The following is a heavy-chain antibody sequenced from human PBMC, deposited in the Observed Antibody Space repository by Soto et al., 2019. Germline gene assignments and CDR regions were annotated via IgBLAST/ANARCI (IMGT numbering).Heavy chain of an antibody. CDR2: IDSSGEK. Sequence: QVTLKESGPVLVKPTETLTLRCTVSGLSITESEMGVSWVRQPPGQPLEWLAHIDSSGEKSYRTFLKGRLASSKDTSNRQIVLTMTNMDPADTATYYCARRHLAVAVSTWFDPWGPGIPVTVSS. D-gene: IGHD2-2*01. V-gene: IGHV2-26*01. J-gene: IGHJ5*02. CDR3: ARRHLAVAVSTWFDP. CDR1: GLSITESEMG.